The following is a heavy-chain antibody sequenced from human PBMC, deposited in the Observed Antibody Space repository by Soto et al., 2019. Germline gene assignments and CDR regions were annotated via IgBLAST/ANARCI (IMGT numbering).Heavy chain of an antibody. V-gene: IGHV1-69*01. Sequence: QVQLVQSGAEVKKPGSSVKVSCKASGGTFSSYAISWVRQAPGQGLEWMGGIIPIFGTANYAQKFQGRVTITADESTRTAYMELSSLRSEDTAVYYCARAQGPGTRSLTRYCSGGSCYSGSWFDPWGQGTLVTVSS. CDR1: GGTFSSYA. CDR2: IIPIFGTA. D-gene: IGHD2-15*01. CDR3: ARAQGPGTRSLTRYCSGGSCYSGSWFDP. J-gene: IGHJ5*02.